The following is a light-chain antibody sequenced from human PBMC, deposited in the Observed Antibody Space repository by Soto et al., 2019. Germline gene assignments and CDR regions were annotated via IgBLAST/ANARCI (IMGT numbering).Light chain of an antibody. V-gene: IGLV2-14*01. J-gene: IGLJ1*01. Sequence: QSVLTQPASVSGSPGQSITISCTGTSSDVGGYNYVSWYQQHPSKAPKLMIYDVNNRPSGVSNRFSGSKSGNTASLTISGLQAEDEADYYCTSYTSSSTYVFGTGTKLTVL. CDR1: SSDVGGYNY. CDR3: TSYTSSSTYV. CDR2: DVN.